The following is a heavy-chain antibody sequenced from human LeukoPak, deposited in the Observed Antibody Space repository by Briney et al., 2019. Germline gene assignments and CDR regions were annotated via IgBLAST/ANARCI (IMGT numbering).Heavy chain of an antibody. V-gene: IGHV4-30-4*07. J-gene: IGHJ4*02. Sequence: PSETLSLTCAVSGGSISSGGYSWSWIRQPPGKGLEWIGYIYYSGSTYYNPSLKSRVTISVDTSKNQFSLKLSSVTAADTAVYYCARGSIGSSGGHDYWGQGTLVTVSS. D-gene: IGHD1-26*01. CDR1: GGSISSGGYS. CDR2: IYYSGST. CDR3: ARGSIGSSGGHDY.